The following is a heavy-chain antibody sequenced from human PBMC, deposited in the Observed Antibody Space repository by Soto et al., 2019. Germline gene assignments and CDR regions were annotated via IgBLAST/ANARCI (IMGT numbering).Heavy chain of an antibody. J-gene: IGHJ3*02. CDR3: ARVGSYCSSTSCHPGYSGYDWNI. CDR2: INPNSGGT. CDR1: GYTFTSYA. D-gene: IGHD2-2*01. V-gene: IGHV1-2*02. Sequence: ASVKVSCKASGYTFTSYAMHWVRQAPGQRLEWMGWINPNSGGTNYAQKFQGRVTMTRDTSISTAYMELSRLRSDDTAVYYCARVGSYCSSTSCHPGYSGYDWNIWGQGTMVTVSS.